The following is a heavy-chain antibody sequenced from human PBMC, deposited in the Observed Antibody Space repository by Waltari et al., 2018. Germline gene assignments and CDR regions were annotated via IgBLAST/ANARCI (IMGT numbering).Heavy chain of an antibody. CDR3: TRDKLDYYNCMDV. J-gene: IGHJ6*02. D-gene: IGHD1-26*01. CDR2: INPSGGGT. Sequence: QVQLVQSGAEVEKLGASVKVSCRTSGDTLSSYFIFWVRKAPGQGLGWMGIINPSGGGTNYTQKFPDRVTMTRDTSTSTVYMELRSLRSEDTAVYYCTRDKLDYYNCMDVWGQGTMVTVSS. CDR1: GDTLSSYF. V-gene: IGHV1-46*03.